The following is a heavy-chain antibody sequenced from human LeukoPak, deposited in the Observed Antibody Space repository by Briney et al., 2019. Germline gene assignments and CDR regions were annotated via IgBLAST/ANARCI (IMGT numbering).Heavy chain of an antibody. Sequence: NPGGSLRLSCAASGFTVSSNYMSWVRQAPGKGLEWVSVIYSGGSTYYADSVKGRFTISRDNSKNTLYLQMNSLRAEDTAVYYCASLQYYYDSSGYLRYDAFDIWGQGTMVTVSS. D-gene: IGHD3-22*01. CDR3: ASLQYYYDSSGYLRYDAFDI. J-gene: IGHJ3*02. CDR2: IYSGGST. V-gene: IGHV3-53*01. CDR1: GFTVSSNY.